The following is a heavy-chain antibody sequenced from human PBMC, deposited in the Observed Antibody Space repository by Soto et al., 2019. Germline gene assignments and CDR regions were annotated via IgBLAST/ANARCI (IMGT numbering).Heavy chain of an antibody. V-gene: IGHV1-69*02. D-gene: IGHD5-12*01. Sequence: QVQLVQSGAEVKKPGSSVKVSCKASGGTFSSYTISWVRQAPGQGLEWMGRIIPIIGIAKYAQKFQGRVTITADKSMSTAYMELSSLRSEDTAVYYCGHGRWEERRDGYRGWFDPWGQGTLVTVSS. CDR2: IIPIIGIA. CDR3: GHGRWEERRDGYRGWFDP. CDR1: GGTFSSYT. J-gene: IGHJ5*02.